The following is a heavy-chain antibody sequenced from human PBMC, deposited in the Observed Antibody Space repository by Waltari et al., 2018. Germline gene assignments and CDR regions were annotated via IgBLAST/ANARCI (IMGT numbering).Heavy chain of an antibody. CDR2: IYTSGST. D-gene: IGHD6-13*01. CDR3: VRDLTPYSSSHFSSDI. V-gene: IGHV4-4*07. J-gene: IGHJ3*02. Sequence: QVQLQESGPGLVKPSETLSLTCTVSGGSISSYYWSWIRQPAGKGLEWIGRIYTSGSTNYNPSLKSRVTMSVDTSKNQFSLKLSSVTAADTAVYYCVRDLTPYSSSHFSSDIWGQGTMVTVSS. CDR1: GGSISSYY.